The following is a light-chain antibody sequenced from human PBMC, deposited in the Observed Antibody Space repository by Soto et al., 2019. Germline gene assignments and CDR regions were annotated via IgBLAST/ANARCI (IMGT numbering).Light chain of an antibody. Sequence: QSVLTQPPSASGTPGQRVTISCSGSSSNIGSNTVNWYQHLPGTAPKLLIYSNNQRPSGVPDRFSGSKSGTSASLAISGLQSEDEADYYCAAWDDSLNAWVFGGGTQLTVL. J-gene: IGLJ3*02. CDR2: SNN. V-gene: IGLV1-44*01. CDR1: SSNIGSNT. CDR3: AAWDDSLNAWV.